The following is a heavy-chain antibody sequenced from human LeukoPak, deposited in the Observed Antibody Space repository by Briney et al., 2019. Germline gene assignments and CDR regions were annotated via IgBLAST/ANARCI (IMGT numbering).Heavy chain of an antibody. Sequence: GASLRLSCAASGFTFSNYAMSWVRQAPGKGLEWVSAVSGRDTSTYYTDSVKGRFTISRDNSKNTLYLQMNSLSAEDTAIYYRAKWGDYDVLTGYYDSDYWGQGTLVTVFS. CDR2: VSGRDTST. J-gene: IGHJ4*02. CDR3: AKWGDYDVLTGYYDSDY. CDR1: GFTFSNYA. D-gene: IGHD3-9*01. V-gene: IGHV3-23*01.